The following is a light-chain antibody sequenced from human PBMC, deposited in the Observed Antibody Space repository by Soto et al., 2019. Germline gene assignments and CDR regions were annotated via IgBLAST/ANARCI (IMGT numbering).Light chain of an antibody. CDR3: QQRSNWPIT. J-gene: IGKJ5*01. CDR1: QGVSSN. V-gene: IGKV3D-11*01. CDR2: DAS. Sequence: EIVITPSPTILSVSPGERATLSCRASQGVSSNLAWYQQKPGRAPRLLIYDASNRATGIPARFSGSGSGTDFTLTISSLEPEDFAVYYCQQRSNWPITFGQGTRLEIK.